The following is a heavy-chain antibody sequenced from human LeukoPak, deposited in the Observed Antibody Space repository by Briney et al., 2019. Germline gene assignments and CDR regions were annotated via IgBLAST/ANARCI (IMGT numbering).Heavy chain of an antibody. D-gene: IGHD5/OR15-5a*01. J-gene: IGHJ4*02. CDR1: GVTFSAYS. CDR3: AVSFDY. V-gene: IGHV3-48*01. Sequence: GGSLRLSCAASGVTFSAYSLNWVRQAPGKGLEWVSHISSSSSTLYYADSVKGRFTISSDNAKNSLYLQMNSLRAEDTAVYYCAVSFDYWGQGTLVTVSS. CDR2: ISSSSSTL.